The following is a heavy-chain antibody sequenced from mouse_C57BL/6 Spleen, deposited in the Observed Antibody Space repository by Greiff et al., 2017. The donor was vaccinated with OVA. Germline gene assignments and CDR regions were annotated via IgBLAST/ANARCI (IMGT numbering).Heavy chain of an antibody. CDR3: AKYSNYPSFDY. D-gene: IGHD2-5*01. CDR1: GYAFSSYW. J-gene: IGHJ2*01. V-gene: IGHV1-80*01. Sequence: VKLMESGAELVKPGASVKISCKASGYAFSSYWMNWVKQRPGKGLEWIGQIYPGDGDTNYNGKFKGKATLTADKSSSTAYMQLSSLTSEDSAVYFCAKYSNYPSFDYWGQGTTLTVSS. CDR2: IYPGDGDT.